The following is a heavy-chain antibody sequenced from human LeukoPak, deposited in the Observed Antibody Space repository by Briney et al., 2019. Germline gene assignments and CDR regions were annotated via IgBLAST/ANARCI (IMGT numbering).Heavy chain of an antibody. V-gene: IGHV3-23*01. CDR2: ISGSGGTI. CDR3: TKVGPGSYFDN. CDR1: GFTFSTNA. J-gene: IGHJ4*02. Sequence: GGSLRLSCAASGFTFSTNAMRWVRQAPGKGLEWVSAISGSGGTIYYADSVKGRFTISRDNSKNTVYLQMNGLRAEDTAVYYCTKVGPGSYFDNWGRGTLVTVSS. D-gene: IGHD1-26*01.